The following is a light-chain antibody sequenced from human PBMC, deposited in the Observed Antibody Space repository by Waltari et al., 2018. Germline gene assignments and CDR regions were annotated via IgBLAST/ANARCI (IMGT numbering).Light chain of an antibody. CDR2: GAS. J-gene: IGKJ1*01. CDR1: QSVGRS. V-gene: IGKV3-20*01. CDR3: QHYVTLPVT. Sequence: EIVLTQSPGTLSLSPGDGATLSCRTSQSVGRSLAWYQQKRGQAPRLLIYGASSRATGIPDRFSGSGSGTDFSLTISRLEPEDFAVYYCQHYVTLPVTFGQGTKVE.